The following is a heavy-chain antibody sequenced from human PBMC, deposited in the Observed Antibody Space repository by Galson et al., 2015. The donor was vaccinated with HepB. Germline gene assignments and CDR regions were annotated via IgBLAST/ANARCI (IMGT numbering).Heavy chain of an antibody. D-gene: IGHD1-7*01. CDR3: ARVAGTTKPHDAFDI. Sequence: SLRLSCAASGFTFSNHWMSWVRQAPGKGLEWVANIKQDVSEKYYVDSVKGRFTISRDNAKNSLYLQMNSLRAEDTAVYYCARVAGTTKPHDAFDIWGQGTMVTVSS. V-gene: IGHV3-7*01. CDR2: IKQDVSEK. CDR1: GFTFSNHW. J-gene: IGHJ3*02.